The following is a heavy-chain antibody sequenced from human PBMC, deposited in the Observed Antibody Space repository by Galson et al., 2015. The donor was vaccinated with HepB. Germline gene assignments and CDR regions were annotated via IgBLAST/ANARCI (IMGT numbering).Heavy chain of an antibody. Sequence: SLRLSCAASGFTFSSYSMNWVRQAPGKGLEWVSSISSSSSYIYYADSVKGRFTISRDNAKNSLYLQMNSLRAEDTAVYYCATLSEGSYDYIWGSYRYYFDYWGQGTLVTVSS. CDR1: GFTFSSYS. CDR2: ISSSSSYI. J-gene: IGHJ4*02. CDR3: ATLSEGSYDYIWGSYRYYFDY. D-gene: IGHD3-16*02. V-gene: IGHV3-21*01.